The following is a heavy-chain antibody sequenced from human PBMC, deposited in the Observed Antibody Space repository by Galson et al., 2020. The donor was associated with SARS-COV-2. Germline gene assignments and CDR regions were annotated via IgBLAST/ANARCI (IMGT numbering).Heavy chain of an antibody. D-gene: IGHD2-21*02. J-gene: IGHJ4*02. CDR1: GFPLSKAW. V-gene: IGHV3-15*01. CDR2: IKTKGDGGTT. CDR3: TTDLPAYGGGDCYLT. Sequence: TGGSLRLSCAVSGFPLSKAWMTWVRQAPGKGLEWVGRIKTKGDGGTTYYAAPVKDRFTISREDAKSSLFLQMNGLKTEDTAVYYCTTDLPAYGGGDCYLTWGQGTLVAVSS.